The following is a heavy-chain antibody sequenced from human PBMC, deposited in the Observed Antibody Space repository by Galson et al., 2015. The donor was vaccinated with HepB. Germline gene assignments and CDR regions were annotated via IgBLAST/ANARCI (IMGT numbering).Heavy chain of an antibody. Sequence: SLRLSCAVSGFTFSSYAMSWVRQAPGKGLEWVSGLSGSGGSTYYADSVKGRFTISRDNSKNTLYLQMNSLRTEDTALCYCAKLDCSGGLCYSSHYFDSWGQGTLVTVSS. CDR2: LSGSGGST. CDR1: GFTFSSYA. V-gene: IGHV3-23*01. D-gene: IGHD2-15*01. CDR3: AKLDCSGGLCYSSHYFDS. J-gene: IGHJ4*02.